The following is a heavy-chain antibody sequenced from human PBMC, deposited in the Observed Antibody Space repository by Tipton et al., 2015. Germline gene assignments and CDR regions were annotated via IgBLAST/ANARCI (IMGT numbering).Heavy chain of an antibody. CDR1: GGSVSNSDW. CDR3: ARDGAMTNVFDF. V-gene: IGHV4-4*02. Sequence: SLRLSCTVSGGSVSNSDWWSWVRQPPGKGLEWIGEVYHSGSTNYNPSLMSRVTISIDKSKNQFSLRLSSVTAADTAMYYCARDGAMTNVFDFWGQGILVTVSS. D-gene: IGHD1-1*01. CDR2: VYHSGST. J-gene: IGHJ4*02.